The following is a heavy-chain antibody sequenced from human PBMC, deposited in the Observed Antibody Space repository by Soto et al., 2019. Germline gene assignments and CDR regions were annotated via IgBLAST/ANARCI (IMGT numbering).Heavy chain of an antibody. Sequence: QPGGSLRLSCAASGFTFDDYAMHWVRQAPGKGLEWVSGISWNSGSIGYADSVKGRFTISRDNAKNSLYLQMNSLRAEDTALYYCAKEEVGYSGYELHGYMDVWGKGTTVTVSS. CDR1: GFTFDDYA. J-gene: IGHJ6*03. D-gene: IGHD5-12*01. CDR2: ISWNSGSI. CDR3: AKEEVGYSGYELHGYMDV. V-gene: IGHV3-9*01.